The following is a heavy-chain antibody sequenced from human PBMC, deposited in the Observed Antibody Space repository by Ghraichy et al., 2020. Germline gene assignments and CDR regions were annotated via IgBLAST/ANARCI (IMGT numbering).Heavy chain of an antibody. D-gene: IGHD6-13*01. Sequence: GGSLRLSCAASGFTFSSYSMNWVRQAPGKGLEWVSSISSSSSYIYYADSVKGRFTISRDNAKNSLYLQMNSLRAEDTAVYYCATGGYRSSRLIYYYGMDVWGQGTTVTVSS. J-gene: IGHJ6*02. CDR3: ATGGYRSSRLIYYYGMDV. V-gene: IGHV3-21*01. CDR1: GFTFSSYS. CDR2: ISSSSSYI.